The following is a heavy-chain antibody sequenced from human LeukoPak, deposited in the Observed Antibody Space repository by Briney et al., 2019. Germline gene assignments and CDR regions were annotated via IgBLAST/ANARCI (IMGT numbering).Heavy chain of an antibody. CDR1: GGTFSSYA. CDR3: AGYPYGYYYYGMDV. Sequence: ASVKVSCKASGGTFSSYAISWVRQAPGQGLEWMGGIIPIFGTANYAQKFQGRVTITADESTSTAYMELSSLRSEDTAVYYCAGYPYGYYYYGMDVWGKGTTVTVSS. D-gene: IGHD5-18*01. J-gene: IGHJ6*04. V-gene: IGHV1-69*13. CDR2: IIPIFGTA.